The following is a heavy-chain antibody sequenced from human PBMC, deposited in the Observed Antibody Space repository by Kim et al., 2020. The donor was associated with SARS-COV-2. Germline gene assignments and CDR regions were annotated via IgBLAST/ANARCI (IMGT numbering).Heavy chain of an antibody. V-gene: IGHV3-23*01. Sequence: ENTYYADSVKGRFTISRDNSKNTLYLQMNSLRAEDTAVYYCAKTGQLDSWGQGTLVTVSS. CDR2: ENT. CDR3: AKTGQLDS. D-gene: IGHD5-18*01. J-gene: IGHJ4*02.